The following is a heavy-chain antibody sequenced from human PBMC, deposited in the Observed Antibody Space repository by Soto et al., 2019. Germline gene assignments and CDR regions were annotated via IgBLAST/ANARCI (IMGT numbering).Heavy chain of an antibody. V-gene: IGHV3-23*01. CDR1: GFTFSSYA. Sequence: PGGSLRLSCAASGFTFSSYAMSWVRQAPGKGLEWVSAISSSGGSTFYPDSVKGRFTISRDNSKNTLFLQMNSLRAEDTAVYYCTNRKLPTRPWGPAFEVWGQGTMVTVSS. J-gene: IGHJ3*01. CDR2: ISSSGGST. D-gene: IGHD6-6*01. CDR3: TNRKLPTRPWGPAFEV.